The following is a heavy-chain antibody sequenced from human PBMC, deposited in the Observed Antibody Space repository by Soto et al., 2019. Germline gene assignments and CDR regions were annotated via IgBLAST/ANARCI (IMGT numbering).Heavy chain of an antibody. D-gene: IGHD2-21*02. V-gene: IGHV3-33*01. CDR1: GLTFSNCG. Sequence: QVQLVESGGGVVQPGSSLRLSCVASGLTFSNCGMQWVRLATGKGLGWVGAIWNVGETQYYGDSVKGPFTISRANSKNTLYLQMNIRRAEDTAVYYCARVRDMMVVTGILTCWGQGTLVTVSS. CDR3: ARVRDMMVVTGILTC. CDR2: IWNVGETQ. J-gene: IGHJ4*02.